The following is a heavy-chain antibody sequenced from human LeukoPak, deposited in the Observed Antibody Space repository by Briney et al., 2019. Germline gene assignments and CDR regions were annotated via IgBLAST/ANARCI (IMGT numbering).Heavy chain of an antibody. CDR1: GFTFSSYG. V-gene: IGHV3-33*01. CDR2: IWYDGSNK. CDR3: ARERGYCSGGSCRNHYFDY. J-gene: IGHJ4*02. Sequence: SGGSLRLSCAASGFTFSSYGMHWVRQAPGKGLEWVAVIWYDGSNKYYADSVKGRFTISRDNSKNTLYLQMSSLRAEDTAVYYCARERGYCSGGSCRNHYFDYWGQGTLVTVSS. D-gene: IGHD2-15*01.